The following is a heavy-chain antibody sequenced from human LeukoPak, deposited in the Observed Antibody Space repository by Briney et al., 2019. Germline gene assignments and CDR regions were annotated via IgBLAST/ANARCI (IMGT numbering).Heavy chain of an antibody. CDR2: IYPSDSDT. CDR3: ASLYSSGWYFNY. D-gene: IGHD6-19*01. Sequence: GESLKISCKGSGYSLTTSWIGWVRQMPGKGLEWMGIIYPSDSDTRYSPSFQGQVTISADKSISTAYLQWSSLKASDTAMYYCASLYSSGWYFNYWGQGTLVTVSS. V-gene: IGHV5-51*01. J-gene: IGHJ4*02. CDR1: GYSLTTSW.